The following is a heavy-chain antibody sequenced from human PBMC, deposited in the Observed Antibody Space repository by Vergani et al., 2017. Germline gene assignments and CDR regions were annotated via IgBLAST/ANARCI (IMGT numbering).Heavy chain of an antibody. CDR1: GFTFSSYE. D-gene: IGHD2-15*01. Sequence: EVQLVESGGGVVQPGGSLRLSCAASGFTFSSYEMNWVRQAPGKGLEWVSYISSSGSTIYYAASVKGRFTISRDNSKNTLYLQMNSLRAEDTAVYYCASLSGSSRSLDYWGQGTLVTVSS. J-gene: IGHJ4*02. CDR2: ISSSGSTI. CDR3: ASLSGSSRSLDY. V-gene: IGHV3-48*03.